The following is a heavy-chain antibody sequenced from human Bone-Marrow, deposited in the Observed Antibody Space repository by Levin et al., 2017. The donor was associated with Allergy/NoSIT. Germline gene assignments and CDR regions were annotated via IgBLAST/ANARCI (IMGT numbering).Heavy chain of an antibody. CDR2: IWYDGSNK. J-gene: IGHJ3*02. CDR1: GFTFSSYG. Sequence: PGASVKVSCAASGFTFSSYGMHWVRQAPGKGLEWVAVIWYDGSNKYYADSVKGRFTISRDNSKNTLYLQMNSLRAEDTAVYYCARDEDIVVVLGAFDIWGQGTMVTVSS. CDR3: ARDEDIVVVLGAFDI. V-gene: IGHV3-33*01. D-gene: IGHD2-15*01.